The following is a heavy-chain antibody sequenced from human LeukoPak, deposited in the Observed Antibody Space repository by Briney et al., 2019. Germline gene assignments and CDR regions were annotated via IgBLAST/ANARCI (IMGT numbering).Heavy chain of an antibody. V-gene: IGHV3-66*02. Sequence: GGSLRLSCTASGFTVSSNYMTWVRQAPGKGLEWVSIIYSSGTTYYADSVKGRFTISRDNSKNTLYLQMNSLRTEDTAVYYCAYQLLPNWGQGTPVTVSS. CDR3: AYQLLPN. CDR2: IYSSGTT. CDR1: GFTVSSNY. D-gene: IGHD2-15*01. J-gene: IGHJ4*02.